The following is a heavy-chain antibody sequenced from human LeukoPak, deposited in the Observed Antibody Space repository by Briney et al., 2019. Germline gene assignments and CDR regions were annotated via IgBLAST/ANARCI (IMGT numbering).Heavy chain of an antibody. Sequence: ASVKVSCKASGYTFTGYYMHWVRQAPGQGLEWMGWINPNSGGTNYAQKFQGRVTMTRDTSISTAYMELSRLRSDDPAVYYCARDRGIVVVPAGNWFDPWGQGTLVTVSS. CDR2: INPNSGGT. CDR3: ARDRGIVVVPAGNWFDP. J-gene: IGHJ5*02. V-gene: IGHV1-2*02. D-gene: IGHD2-2*01. CDR1: GYTFTGYY.